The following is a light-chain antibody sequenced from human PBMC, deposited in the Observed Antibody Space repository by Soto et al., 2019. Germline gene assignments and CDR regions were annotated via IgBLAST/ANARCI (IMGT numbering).Light chain of an antibody. Sequence: IVLTQSPGTLSLSPVERATLSCRTSQSVNSRYLAWYQQRPGQAPRLLIYAASTRPTGIPDRFSGSGSGTDFTLTISSLEPEDFAVYYCQKYGSSPPFSFGPGTKVDI. J-gene: IGKJ3*01. V-gene: IGKV3-20*01. CDR3: QKYGSSPPFS. CDR2: AAS. CDR1: QSVNSRY.